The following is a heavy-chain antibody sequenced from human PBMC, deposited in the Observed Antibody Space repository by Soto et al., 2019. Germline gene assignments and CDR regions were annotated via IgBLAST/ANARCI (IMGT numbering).Heavy chain of an antibody. CDR1: GGSISSSAYS. J-gene: IGHJ6*02. D-gene: IGHD3-10*01. CDR2: IYHSGST. Sequence: PSETLSLTCAVSGGSISSSAYSWNWIRQPPGKGLEWIGYIYHSGSTYYNPSLKSRVTISVNTSKNQVSLKLSSVTAADTAVYYVARVSGIYYYVMDVWGQGTTVTVA. CDR3: ARVSGIYYYVMDV. V-gene: IGHV4-30-2*01.